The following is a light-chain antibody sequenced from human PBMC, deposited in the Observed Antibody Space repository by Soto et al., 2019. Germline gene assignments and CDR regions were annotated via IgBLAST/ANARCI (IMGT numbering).Light chain of an antibody. V-gene: IGLV1-44*01. J-gene: IGLJ2*01. CDR1: NSNIGSNP. CDR3: AAWDDRLSDLL. Sequence: QSVLTQPPSASGIPGQRVTISCSGSNSNIGSNPVHWYQQFPGTAPKVLIYSNYQRPSGVPDRISGSKSGTSASLAISGLQSEDEADYYCAAWDDRLSDLLFGGGTKVTVL. CDR2: SNY.